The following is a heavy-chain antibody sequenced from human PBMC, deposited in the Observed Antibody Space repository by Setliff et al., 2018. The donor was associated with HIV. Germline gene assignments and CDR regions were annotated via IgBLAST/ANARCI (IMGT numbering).Heavy chain of an antibody. CDR2: FDPEDAET. V-gene: IGHV1-24*01. CDR1: GHTLTELS. J-gene: IGHJ3*02. CDR3: TTDGSYDILTGPTPVAFDI. Sequence: GASVKVSCKVSGHTLTELSMHWVRQAPGKGLEWMGGFDPEDAETIYAQNFRGRVTMTEDTSTDTAYMELSSLRSEDTAFYYCTTDGSYDILTGPTPVAFDIWGQGTMVTVSS. D-gene: IGHD3-9*01.